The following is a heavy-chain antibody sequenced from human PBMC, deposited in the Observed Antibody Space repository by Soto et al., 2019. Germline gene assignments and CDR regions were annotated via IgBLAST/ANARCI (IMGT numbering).Heavy chain of an antibody. CDR3: VKSDRKDF. Sequence: LRLSCAASGFTFSIYAMSWVRQAPGKGLEWVSAISPSGGDTYYADSVTGRFTISRDNSRDTLYLQTNSLRADDTAVYYCVKSDRKDFWGQGTLVTVSS. CDR1: GFTFSIYA. J-gene: IGHJ4*02. D-gene: IGHD2-15*01. CDR2: ISPSGGDT. V-gene: IGHV3-23*01.